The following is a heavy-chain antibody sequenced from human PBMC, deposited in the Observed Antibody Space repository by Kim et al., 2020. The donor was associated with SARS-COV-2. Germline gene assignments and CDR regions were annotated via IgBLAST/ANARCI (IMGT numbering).Heavy chain of an antibody. CDR1: EFTIRNYW. CDR2: MNTAGSTL. V-gene: IGHV3-74*01. J-gene: IGHJ2*01. D-gene: IGHD2-15*01. CDR3: ARGPGYAYVTWYYDL. Sequence: GGSLRLSCAASEFTIRNYWMNWVRQVPGKGLVWVARMNTAGSTLNYADSVKGRFTISRDNGRNMLFLDMNSLGDEDTAVYYWARGPGYAYVTWYYDLWGRGTLVTVSS.